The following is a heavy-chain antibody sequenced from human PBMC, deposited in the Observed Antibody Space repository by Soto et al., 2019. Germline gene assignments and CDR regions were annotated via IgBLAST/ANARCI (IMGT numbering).Heavy chain of an antibody. J-gene: IGHJ4*02. D-gene: IGHD6-6*01. CDR2: IYYSGST. CDR3: ARVNRGSSNPLDF. V-gene: IGHV4-31*03. CDR1: GGSISSGGYY. Sequence: PSETLSLTCTVSGGSISSGGYYWSWIRQHPGKGLEWIGYIYYSGSTYYNPSLKSRVTISVDTSKKQFSLKLSSVTAADTAVYYCARVNRGSSNPLDFSGQRTLVTVSS.